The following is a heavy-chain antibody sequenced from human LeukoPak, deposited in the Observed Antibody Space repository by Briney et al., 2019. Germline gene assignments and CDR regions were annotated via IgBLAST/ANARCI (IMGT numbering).Heavy chain of an antibody. D-gene: IGHD4-11*01. CDR3: ARVGYSNYFQH. V-gene: IGHV3-30*14. CDR2: ISYDGSNK. J-gene: IGHJ1*01. Sequence: PGGSLRLSCAASGFTFSTYAMHWVRQAPGKGLEWVTVISYDGSNKYYADSVKGRFTISRDNSKNTLSLQMNSLRAEDTAVYYCARVGYSNYFQHWGQGTLVTVSS. CDR1: GFTFSTYA.